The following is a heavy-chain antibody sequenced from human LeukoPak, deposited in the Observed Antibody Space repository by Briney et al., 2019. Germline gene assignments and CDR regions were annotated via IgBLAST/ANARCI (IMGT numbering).Heavy chain of an antibody. Sequence: SETLSLTCAVYGGSFSGYYWSWIRQPPGKGLEWIGEINHSGSTNYNPSLKSRVTISVDTSKNQFSLKLSSVTAADTAVYYCARDPYYDILTGMNWFDPWGQGTLVTVSS. CDR1: GGSFSGYY. D-gene: IGHD3-9*01. CDR2: INHSGST. V-gene: IGHV4-34*01. J-gene: IGHJ5*02. CDR3: ARDPYYDILTGMNWFDP.